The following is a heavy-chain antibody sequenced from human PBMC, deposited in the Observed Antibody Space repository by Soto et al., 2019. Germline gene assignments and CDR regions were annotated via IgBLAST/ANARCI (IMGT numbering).Heavy chain of an antibody. CDR1: GFTFHDYS. Sequence: PGGSLRLSCEASGFTFHDYSMDWVRQAPEKGLEWVSSISSSGTYIYYADSVKGRFAISRDNANNVMYLQMDTLRAEDTAVYYCVRAGHVFDVHYYGMDFWGQGTTVTVSS. D-gene: IGHD3-10*01. J-gene: IGHJ6*02. CDR2: ISSSGTYI. CDR3: VRAGHVFDVHYYGMDF. V-gene: IGHV3-21*01.